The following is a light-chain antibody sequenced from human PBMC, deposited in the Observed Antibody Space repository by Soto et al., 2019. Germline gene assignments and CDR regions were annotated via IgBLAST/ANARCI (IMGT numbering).Light chain of an antibody. V-gene: IGLV2-23*01. Sequence: QSVLTQPASLSGSPGQSITISCTGTSSDVGTYNLVSWYQQHPGKAPKLMVYEGTKRPSGVSNRFSGSKSGNTASLTISGLQAENEADYYCCSYVGSSTYVFGTGTKVTV. CDR1: SSDVGTYNL. CDR3: CSYVGSSTYV. CDR2: EGT. J-gene: IGLJ1*01.